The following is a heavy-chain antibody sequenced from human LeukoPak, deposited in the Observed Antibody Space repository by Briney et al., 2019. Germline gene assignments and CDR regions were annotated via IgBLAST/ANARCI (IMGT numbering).Heavy chain of an antibody. V-gene: IGHV3-48*03. Sequence: GGSLRLSCAASGFIFSVYEMHWVRQAPGNGLEWISDISSSGATIYYAGSVKGRFTISRDNAKNSLYLQMNSLRAEDTAVYYCATLTVATSFDYWGQGTLVTVSS. CDR1: GFIFSVYE. D-gene: IGHD5-12*01. CDR3: ATLTVATSFDY. CDR2: ISSSGATI. J-gene: IGHJ4*02.